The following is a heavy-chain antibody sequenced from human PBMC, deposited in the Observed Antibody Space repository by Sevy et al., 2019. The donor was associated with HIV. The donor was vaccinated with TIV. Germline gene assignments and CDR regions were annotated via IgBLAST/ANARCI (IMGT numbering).Heavy chain of an antibody. CDR2: VNTDGSVT. V-gene: IGHV3-74*01. D-gene: IGHD3-10*01. Sequence: GGSLRLSCTSPGFTFSRYWMHWVRQAPGKGLVWVSHVNTDGSVTHYADSVRGRFTISRDNVRNTVYLQMNTLRVEDTAVYYCARVLGNSGGLWGQGTLVTVSS. CDR3: ARVLGNSGGL. CDR1: GFTFSRYW. J-gene: IGHJ4*02.